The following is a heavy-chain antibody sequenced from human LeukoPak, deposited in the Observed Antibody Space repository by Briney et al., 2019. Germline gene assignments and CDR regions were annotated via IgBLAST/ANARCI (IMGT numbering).Heavy chain of an antibody. D-gene: IGHD4-17*01. J-gene: IGHJ6*02. CDR2: IYYSGST. CDR1: GDSISSGGYY. V-gene: IGHV4-31*03. Sequence: PSETLSLTCTVSGDSISSGGYYWSWIRQHPGKGLEWIGYIYYSGSTYYNPSLKSRVTISVDTSKNQFSLKLSSVTAADTAVYYCARAHGDYASYYGMDVWGQGTTVTVSS. CDR3: ARAHGDYASYYGMDV.